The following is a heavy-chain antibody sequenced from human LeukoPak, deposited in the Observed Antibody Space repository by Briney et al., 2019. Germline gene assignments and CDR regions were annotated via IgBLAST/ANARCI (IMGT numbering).Heavy chain of an antibody. V-gene: IGHV3-30-3*01. J-gene: IGHJ4*02. CDR1: GYTFTGYY. Sequence: SCKASGYTFTGYYMHWVRQAPGKGLEWVAVMSYDGHYKYYADSVKGRFTISRDNSRNTLYLQMNSLRGEDTAVYYCARDHAADIVATGEDYWGQGTLVTVSS. D-gene: IGHD5-12*01. CDR2: MSYDGHYK. CDR3: ARDHAADIVATGEDY.